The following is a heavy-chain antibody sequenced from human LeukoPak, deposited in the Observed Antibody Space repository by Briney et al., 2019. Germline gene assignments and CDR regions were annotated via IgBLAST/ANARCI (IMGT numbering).Heavy chain of an antibody. V-gene: IGHV4-38-2*02. CDR1: GYSISSGYY. CDR2: IYHSGST. D-gene: IGHD1-1*01. Sequence: PSETLSLTCTVSGYSISSGYYWGWIRQPPGKGLEWIGSIYHSGSTYYNPSLKSRVTISVDTSKNQFSLKLSSVTAADTAVYYCARGTEFSGAFDIWGQGTMVTVSS. CDR3: ARGTEFSGAFDI. J-gene: IGHJ3*02.